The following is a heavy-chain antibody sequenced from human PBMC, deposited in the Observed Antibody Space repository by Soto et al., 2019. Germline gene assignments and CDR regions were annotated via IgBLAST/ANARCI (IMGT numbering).Heavy chain of an antibody. CDR2: IIPIFGTA. J-gene: IGHJ3*02. D-gene: IGHD6-19*01. Sequence: SVKVSCKASGGTFSSYAISWVRQAPGQGLEWMGGIIPIFGTANYAQKFQGRVTITADESTSTAYMELSSLRSEDTAVYYCARGFSGWYDAFDIWGQGTMVTVSS. CDR3: ARGFSGWYDAFDI. V-gene: IGHV1-69*13. CDR1: GGTFSSYA.